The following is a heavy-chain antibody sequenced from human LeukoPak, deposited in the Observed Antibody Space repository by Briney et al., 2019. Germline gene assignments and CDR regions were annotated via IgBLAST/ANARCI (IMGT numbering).Heavy chain of an antibody. V-gene: IGHV4-34*01. J-gene: IGHJ6*03. Sequence: PSETLSLTCAVYGGSFSGYYWSWIRQPPGKGLEWIGEINHSGSTNYNPSLKSRVTISVDTSKNQFSLKLSSVTAADTAVYYCARGPKLTHYYDSSGYWVPHYYMDVWGKGTTVTVSS. CDR2: INHSGST. D-gene: IGHD3-22*01. CDR3: ARGPKLTHYYDSSGYWVPHYYMDV. CDR1: GGSFSGYY.